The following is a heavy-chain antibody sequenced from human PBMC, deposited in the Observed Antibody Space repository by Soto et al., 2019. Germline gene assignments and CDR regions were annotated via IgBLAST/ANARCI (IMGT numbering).Heavy chain of an antibody. CDR1: GYTGTGLS. Sequence: GASVKVSCKVSGYTGTGLSMHWVRQAPGKGLEWMGGFDPEDGETIYAQKFQGRVTMTENTSTDTAYMELSSLRSEDTAVYYCATMSTLFDYWGQGTLVTVPS. J-gene: IGHJ4*02. CDR2: FDPEDGET. CDR3: ATMSTLFDY. V-gene: IGHV1-24*01.